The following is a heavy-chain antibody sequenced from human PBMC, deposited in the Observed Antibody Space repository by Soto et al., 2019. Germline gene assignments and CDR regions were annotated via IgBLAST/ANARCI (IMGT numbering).Heavy chain of an antibody. CDR3: ARDPDLRYFDWFLDY. CDR2: IWYDGSNK. Sequence: QVQLVESGGGVVQPGRSLRLSCAASGFIFSNYGIQWVRQAPGKGLEWVAVIWYDGSNKYYADSVKGRFTISRDNSKNTVYLQMNSLRAEDTAVYYCARDPDLRYFDWFLDYWGQGTLVTVSS. CDR1: GFIFSNYG. J-gene: IGHJ4*02. V-gene: IGHV3-33*01. D-gene: IGHD3-9*01.